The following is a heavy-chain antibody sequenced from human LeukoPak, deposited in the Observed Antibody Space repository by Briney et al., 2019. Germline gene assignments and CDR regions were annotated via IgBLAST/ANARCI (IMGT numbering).Heavy chain of an antibody. Sequence: GGSLRLSCAASGFTVSSNYMSWVRQAPGKGLECVSVIYSGGSTYYADSVKGRFTISRDNSKNTLYLQMNSLRAEDTAVYYCARDGGDCSSTSCRRPFDYWGQGTLVTVSS. J-gene: IGHJ4*02. CDR2: IYSGGST. CDR1: GFTVSSNY. D-gene: IGHD2-2*01. CDR3: ARDGGDCSSTSCRRPFDY. V-gene: IGHV3-66*01.